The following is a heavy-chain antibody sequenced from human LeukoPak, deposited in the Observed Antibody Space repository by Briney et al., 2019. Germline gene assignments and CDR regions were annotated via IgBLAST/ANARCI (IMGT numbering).Heavy chain of an antibody. CDR1: GYSFTGYY. D-gene: IGHD3-10*01. Sequence: ASVKVSCKASGYSFTGYYMHWVRQAPGQGLEWMGWINPNSGGTNYAQKFQGRVTMTRDTSISIAYMELSRLRSDDTAVYYCAILDLVRGGFDYWGQGTLVTVSS. CDR3: AILDLVRGGFDY. CDR2: INPNSGGT. V-gene: IGHV1-2*02. J-gene: IGHJ4*02.